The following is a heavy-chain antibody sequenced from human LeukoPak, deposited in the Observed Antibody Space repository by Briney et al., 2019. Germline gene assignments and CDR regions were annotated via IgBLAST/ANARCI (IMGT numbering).Heavy chain of an antibody. V-gene: IGHV3-23*01. J-gene: IGHJ4*02. CDR1: GFTFSSYA. Sequence: GGSLRLSCAASGFTFSSYAMTWVRQAPGKGLEWLSLLTGSGVSTHYTDSAKGRFTISRDNSKNMLYLQMNSLRAEDTAVYYCAKRGGENYYLDSWGQGTLVSVSS. D-gene: IGHD1-7*01. CDR2: LTGSGVST. CDR3: AKRGGENYYLDS.